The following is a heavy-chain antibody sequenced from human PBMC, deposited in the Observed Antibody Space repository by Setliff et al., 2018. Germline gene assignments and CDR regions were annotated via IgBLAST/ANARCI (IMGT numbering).Heavy chain of an antibody. D-gene: IGHD3-22*01. Sequence: ASVKVSCKAFGYTFTKYGIDWVRQAPGQGLEWLGWISPYNGNTDYVYNVRDRITMTIDTSTGTAYMELRSLASDDSAVYYCARDAPKVVDKFDLWGQGTKVTVS. CDR3: ARDAPKVVDKFDL. V-gene: IGHV1-18*01. J-gene: IGHJ3*01. CDR2: ISPYNGNT. CDR1: GYTFTKYG.